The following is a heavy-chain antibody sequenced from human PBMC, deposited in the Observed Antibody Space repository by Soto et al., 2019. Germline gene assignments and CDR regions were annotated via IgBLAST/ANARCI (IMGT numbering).Heavy chain of an antibody. CDR2: ISGSGGST. CDR3: AKDHYYGSGSYHDAFDI. CDR1: GFTFSSYA. V-gene: IGHV3-23*01. J-gene: IGHJ3*02. Sequence: EVQLLESGGGLVQPGGSLRLSCAASGFTFSSYAMSWVRQAPGKGLEWVSDISGSGGSTYYADSVKGRFTISRDNSKNTLYLQMNSLRAEDTAVYYCAKDHYYGSGSYHDAFDIWGQGTMVTVSS. D-gene: IGHD3-10*01.